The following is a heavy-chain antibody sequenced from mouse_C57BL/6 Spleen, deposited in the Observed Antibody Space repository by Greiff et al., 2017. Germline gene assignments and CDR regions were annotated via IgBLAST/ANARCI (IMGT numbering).Heavy chain of an antibody. CDR1: GYTFTSYW. J-gene: IGHJ3*01. CDR2: IDPSDSYT. CDR3: ARGTGTAWFAY. V-gene: IGHV1-69*01. D-gene: IGHD4-1*01. Sequence: QVQLQQSGAELVMPGASVKLSCKASGYTFTSYWMHWVKQRPGQGLEWIGEIDPSDSYTNYNQKFKGKSTLTVDKSSSTAYMPLSSLTSEDSAVYYCARGTGTAWFAYWGQGTLVTVSA.